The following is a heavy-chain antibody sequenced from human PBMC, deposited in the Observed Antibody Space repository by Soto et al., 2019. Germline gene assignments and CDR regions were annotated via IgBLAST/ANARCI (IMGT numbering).Heavy chain of an antibody. J-gene: IGHJ4*02. CDR2: IYYSGST. CDR3: ARGSGRPSYFDY. CDR1: GGSISSYY. D-gene: IGHD3-10*01. Sequence: QVQLQESGPGLVKPSETLSLTCTVSGGSISSYYWSWIRQPPGKGLEWIGYIYYSGSTNYNPSLKSGVTISVDTSKNQFSLKLSSVTAADTAMYYCARGSGRPSYFDYWGQGTLVTVSS. V-gene: IGHV4-59*08.